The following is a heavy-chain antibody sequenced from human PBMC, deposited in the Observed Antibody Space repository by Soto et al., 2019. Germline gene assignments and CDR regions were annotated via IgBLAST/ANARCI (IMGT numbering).Heavy chain of an antibody. J-gene: IGHJ3*02. D-gene: IGHD3-10*01. Sequence: PSETLSLTCTVSGGSISSGGYYWSWIRQHPGKGLEWIGYIYYSGSTYYNPSLKSRVTISVDTSKNQFSLKLSSVTAADTAVYYCARALTAEYYYGSGRVGDDAFDIWGQGTMVTVSS. CDR2: IYYSGST. CDR3: ARALTAEYYYGSGRVGDDAFDI. CDR1: GGSISSGGYY. V-gene: IGHV4-31*03.